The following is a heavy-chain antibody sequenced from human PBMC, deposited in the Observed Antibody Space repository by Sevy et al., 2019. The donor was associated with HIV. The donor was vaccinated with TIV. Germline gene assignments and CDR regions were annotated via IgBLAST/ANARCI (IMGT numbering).Heavy chain of an antibody. D-gene: IGHD6-13*01. CDR3: STHAGIATAGRVFDY. V-gene: IGHV3-72*01. J-gene: IGHJ4*02. CDR1: GFTFSDHY. CDR2: TRNKADGYTT. Sequence: GGSLRLSCAASGFTFSDHYMEWVRQAPGKGLEWVGRTRNKADGYTTEYAASVKGRFTISRDDSGNSLYLQMNSLKTEDTAVYYCSTHAGIATAGRVFDYWGQGALVTVSS.